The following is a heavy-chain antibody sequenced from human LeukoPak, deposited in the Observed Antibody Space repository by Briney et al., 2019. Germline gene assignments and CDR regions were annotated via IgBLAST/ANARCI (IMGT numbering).Heavy chain of an antibody. V-gene: IGHV4-59*01. J-gene: IGHJ6*02. D-gene: IGHD3-10*01. CDR1: GGSISSYY. CDR3: ARGGVTMVRATYYYYGMDV. CDR2: IYYTGTT. Sequence: SETLSLTCTVSGGSISSYYWSWIRQPPGKGLEWIGYIYYTGTTNYNPSIKSRVTISVDTSKNQFSLKLSSVTAADTAVYYCARGGVTMVRATYYYYGMDVWGQGTTVTVSS.